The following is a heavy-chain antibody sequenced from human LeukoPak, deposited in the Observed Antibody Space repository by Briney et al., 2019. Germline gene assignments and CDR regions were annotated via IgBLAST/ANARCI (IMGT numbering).Heavy chain of an antibody. J-gene: IGHJ6*03. CDR2: IYYSGST. V-gene: IGHV4-59*12. CDR1: GGSISSYY. CDR3: ARGSRSRSKNVSRFLEWLSNYYYYYMDV. Sequence: PSETLSLTCTVSGGSISSYYWSWIRQPPGKGLEWIGYIYYSGSTNYNPSLKSRVTISVDTSKNQFSLKLSSVTAAATAVYYCARGSRSRSKNVSRFLEWLSNYYYYYMDVWGKGTTVTVSS. D-gene: IGHD3-3*01.